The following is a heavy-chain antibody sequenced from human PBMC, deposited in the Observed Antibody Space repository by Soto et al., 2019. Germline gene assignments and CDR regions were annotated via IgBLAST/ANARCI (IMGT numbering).Heavy chain of an antibody. CDR3: AKSTGYFDWASRY. CDR1: GFTFSSYA. Sequence: GGSLRLSCAASGFTFSSYAMSWVRQAPGKGLEWVSAISGSGGSTYYADSVKGRFTISXDXXXXTXYXQXXXLRAXDTAVDYCAKSTGYFDWASRYWGQGTLVTVSS. D-gene: IGHD3-9*01. J-gene: IGHJ4*02. V-gene: IGHV3-23*01. CDR2: ISGSGGST.